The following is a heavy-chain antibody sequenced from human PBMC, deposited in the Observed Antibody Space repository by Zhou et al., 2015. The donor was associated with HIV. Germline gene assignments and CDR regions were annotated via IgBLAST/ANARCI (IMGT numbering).Heavy chain of an antibody. Sequence: QVQLVQSGTEVKKPGSSVKVSCKASGGTFSGSDICWVRQAPGQGLEWVGGIIPMFGTANYAQKFQGRVTITADESTSTAYMELSSLRSEDTAVYYCALLQQLVHEGLDYWGQGTLVTVSS. D-gene: IGHD6-13*01. J-gene: IGHJ4*02. V-gene: IGHV1-69*01. CDR1: GGTFSGSD. CDR2: IIPMFGTA. CDR3: ALLQQLVHEGLDY.